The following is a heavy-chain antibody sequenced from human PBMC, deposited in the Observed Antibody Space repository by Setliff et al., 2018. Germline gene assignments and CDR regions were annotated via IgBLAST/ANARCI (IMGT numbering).Heavy chain of an antibody. CDR3: ARGGPGVVIMPAAKLFDY. Sequence: GASVKVSCKASGYTFTGYYMHWVRQAPGQGLEWMGRINPNSGGTNYAQKFQGRVTMTWDTSISTAYMELSRLRSDDTAVYYCARGGPGVVIMPAAKLFDYWGQGTQVTAPQ. V-gene: IGHV1-2*06. J-gene: IGHJ4*02. D-gene: IGHD2-2*01. CDR2: INPNSGGT. CDR1: GYTFTGYY.